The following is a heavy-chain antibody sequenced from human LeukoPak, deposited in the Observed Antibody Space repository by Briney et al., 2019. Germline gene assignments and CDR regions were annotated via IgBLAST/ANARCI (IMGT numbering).Heavy chain of an antibody. CDR2: INSDGSST. Sequence: GGSLRLSCAASGFTFSSYWMHWVRQAPGKGLVWVSRINSDGSSTTYADSVKGRFTVSRDNAKNTLYLQMNSLRAEDTAVYYCARVPSTQWLVYYFDYWGQGTLVTVSS. CDR3: ARVPSTQWLVYYFDY. D-gene: IGHD6-19*01. V-gene: IGHV3-74*01. CDR1: GFTFSSYW. J-gene: IGHJ4*02.